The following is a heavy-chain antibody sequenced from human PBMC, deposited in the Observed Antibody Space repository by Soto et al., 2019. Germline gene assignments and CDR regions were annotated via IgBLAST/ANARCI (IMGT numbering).Heavy chain of an antibody. CDR2: ISGTGYNT. V-gene: IGHV3-23*01. CDR1: GFTFTSYA. Sequence: VQLLESGGGLVQPGGSLRLSCAASGFTFTSYAMNWVRLAPGKGLEWVSAISGTGYNTYYADSVKGRFTISRDNTQNTLYLQMNSLRAEDTAVYYCAKAGFSSSWSPTYFDYWGQGTLVTVSS. CDR3: AKAGFSSSWSPTYFDY. J-gene: IGHJ4*02. D-gene: IGHD6-13*01.